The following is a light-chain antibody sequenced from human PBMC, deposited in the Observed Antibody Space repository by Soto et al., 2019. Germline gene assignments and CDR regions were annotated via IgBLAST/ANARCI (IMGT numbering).Light chain of an antibody. CDR2: GVT. V-gene: IGLV2-8*01. CDR1: SSDVGAYDY. J-gene: IGLJ2*01. Sequence: QSALTQPPSASGSLGQSVTIPCTGTSSDVGAYDYVSWYQQHPGKAPKLVIYGVTERPSGVPDRFSGSKSGSSASLAISGLQSEDEAEYYCAAWDDSLNGPYVVFGGGTQLTVL. CDR3: AAWDDSLNGPYVV.